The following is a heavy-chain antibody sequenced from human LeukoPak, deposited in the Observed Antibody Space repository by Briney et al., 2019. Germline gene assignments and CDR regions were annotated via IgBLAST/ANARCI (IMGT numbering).Heavy chain of an antibody. CDR3: ARAPTVTIYGYYYYYYMDV. CDR2: ISAYNGNT. J-gene: IGHJ6*03. D-gene: IGHD4-17*01. CDR1: GYTFTSYG. Sequence: ASVKVSCKASGYTFTSYGISWVRQAPGQGLEWMGWISAYNGNTNYAQKLQGRVTMTRDTSISTAYMELSRLRSDDTAVYYCARAPTVTIYGYYYYYYMDVWGKGTTVTVSS. V-gene: IGHV1-18*01.